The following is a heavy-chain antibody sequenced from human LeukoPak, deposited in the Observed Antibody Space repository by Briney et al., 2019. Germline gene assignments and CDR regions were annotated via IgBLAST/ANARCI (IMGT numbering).Heavy chain of an antibody. V-gene: IGHV4-39*01. J-gene: IGHJ4*02. CDR3: AGQTWMGPWKLGGSY. D-gene: IGHD3-16*01. Sequence: SETLSLTCTVSGDSTSSSNYYWAWIRQPPGKGLDWIGSLYYTGHAYYNPSLKSRVTLSVDTSKNLFSLKLSSVTAADTAVYYCAGQTWMGPWKLGGSYWGQGALVTVSS. CDR2: LYYTGHA. CDR1: GDSTSSSNYY.